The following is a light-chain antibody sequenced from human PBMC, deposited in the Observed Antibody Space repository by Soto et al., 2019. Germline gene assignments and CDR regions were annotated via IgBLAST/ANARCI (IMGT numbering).Light chain of an antibody. V-gene: IGKV3-11*01. CDR3: QQRSNWRGT. Sequence: EIVLTQSPATLSLSPGERATLSCRASQSVSSYLAWYQQKPGQAPRLLIYDASNRATGIPARFSGSGSGTDFTLTICSLEPEDFAVYYCQQRSNWRGTFGQGTKVDI. J-gene: IGKJ1*01. CDR1: QSVSSY. CDR2: DAS.